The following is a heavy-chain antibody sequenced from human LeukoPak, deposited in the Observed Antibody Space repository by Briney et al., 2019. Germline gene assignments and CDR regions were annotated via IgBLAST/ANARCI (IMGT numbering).Heavy chain of an antibody. CDR3: AGVWYSSSWYGGGDYYYYMDV. CDR1: GGTFSSYA. J-gene: IGHJ6*03. D-gene: IGHD6-13*01. V-gene: IGHV1-69*05. CDR2: IIPIFGTA. Sequence: SVKVSCKASGGTFSSYAISWVRQAPGQGLEWMGGIIPIFGTANYAQKFQGRVTITTDESTSTAYMELSSLRSEDTAVYYCAGVWYSSSWYGGGDYYYYMDVWGKGTTVTVPS.